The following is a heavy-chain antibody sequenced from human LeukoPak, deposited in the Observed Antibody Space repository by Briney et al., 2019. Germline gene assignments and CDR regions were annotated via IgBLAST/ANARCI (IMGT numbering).Heavy chain of an antibody. Sequence: GGSLRLSCAASGFTFSSYAMSWVRQAPGKGLEWVSYISSSSSTKYYADSVKGRFTITRDNAKNSLYLQMNSLRAEDTAVYYCARALRGYSYGSFDYWGQGTLVTVSS. J-gene: IGHJ4*02. CDR1: GFTFSSYA. CDR2: ISSSSSTK. CDR3: ARALRGYSYGSFDY. V-gene: IGHV3-48*01. D-gene: IGHD5-18*01.